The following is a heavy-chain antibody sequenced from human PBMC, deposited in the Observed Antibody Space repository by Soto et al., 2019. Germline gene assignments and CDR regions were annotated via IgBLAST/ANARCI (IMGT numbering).Heavy chain of an antibody. CDR1: GGSVSSGSYY. V-gene: IGHV4-61*01. D-gene: IGHD1-7*01. CDR3: AREIGRYNWNFGRDYYYGMDV. Sequence: LSLTCTVSGGSVSSGSYYWSWIRQPPGKGLEWIGYIYYSGSTNYNPSLKSRVTISVDTSKNQFSLKLSSVTAADTAVYYCAREIGRYNWNFGRDYYYGMDVWGQGTTVTVSS. J-gene: IGHJ6*02. CDR2: IYYSGST.